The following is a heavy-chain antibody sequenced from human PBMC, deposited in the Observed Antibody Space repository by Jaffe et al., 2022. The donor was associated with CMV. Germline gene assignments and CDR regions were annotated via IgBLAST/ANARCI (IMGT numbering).Heavy chain of an antibody. J-gene: IGHJ4*02. CDR2: IKQDGSEK. CDR1: GFTFSSYW. Sequence: EVQLVESGGGLVQPGGSLRLSCAASGFTFSSYWMSWVRQAPGKGLEWVANIKQDGSEKYYVDSVKGRFTISRDNAKNSLYLQMNSLRAEDTAVYYCAREGEYSYGYNYFDYWGQGTLVTVSS. V-gene: IGHV3-7*01. D-gene: IGHD5-18*01. CDR3: AREGEYSYGYNYFDY.